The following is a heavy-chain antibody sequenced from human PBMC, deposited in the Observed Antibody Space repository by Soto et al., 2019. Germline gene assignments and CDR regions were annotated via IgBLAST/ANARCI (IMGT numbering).Heavy chain of an antibody. J-gene: IGHJ4*02. CDR3: AKDAARTSGWYYFDY. CDR1: GFTFSILA. Sequence: LRLSCAASGFTFSILAMGWVRQATGKGLEWVPVIDYTVGTTYYTDSVKGRFIISRDNSKKMLYLQMNSLRAEDTAVYYCAKDAARTSGWYYFDYWGQGALVTVSS. V-gene: IGHV3-23*01. CDR2: IDYTVGTT. D-gene: IGHD6-19*01.